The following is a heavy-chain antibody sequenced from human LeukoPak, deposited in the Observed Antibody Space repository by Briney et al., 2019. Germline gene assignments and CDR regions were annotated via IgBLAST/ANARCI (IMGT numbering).Heavy chain of an antibody. V-gene: IGHV1-46*01. CDR2: INPSGGGT. Sequence: ASVKVSCKASGYTFTSYYMHWVRQAPGQGLEWMGIINPSGGGTSYAQKFQGRVTMTRDTSTSTVYMELSSLRSEDTAVYYCARDPDYDSSGYYYFDYWGQGALVTVSS. J-gene: IGHJ4*02. CDR1: GYTFTSYY. CDR3: ARDPDYDSSGYYYFDY. D-gene: IGHD3-22*01.